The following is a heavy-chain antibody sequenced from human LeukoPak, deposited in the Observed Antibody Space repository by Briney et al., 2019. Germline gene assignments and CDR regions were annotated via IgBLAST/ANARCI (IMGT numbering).Heavy chain of an antibody. V-gene: IGHV4-59*08. D-gene: IGHD5-24*01. Sequence: SETLSLTSTVSGGSISSYYWSWIRQPPGQGLEWIGYIYYSGSTNYNPSLKSRVTISVDTSKNQFSLKLSSVTAADTAVYYCARLHGDYYYYGMDVWGQGTTVTVSS. J-gene: IGHJ6*02. CDR2: IYYSGST. CDR3: ARLHGDYYYYGMDV. CDR1: GGSISSYY.